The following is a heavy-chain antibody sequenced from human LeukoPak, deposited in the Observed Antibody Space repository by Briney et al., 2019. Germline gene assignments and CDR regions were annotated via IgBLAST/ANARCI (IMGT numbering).Heavy chain of an antibody. CDR1: GFTFDDYA. J-gene: IGHJ3*02. CDR2: ISWNSGSI. CDR3: ARGSSGYYSPGWDI. Sequence: GRSLRLSCAASGFTFDDYAMHWVRQAPGKGLEWVSGISWNSGSIGYADSVKGRFTISRDNAKNSLYLQMNSLRAEVTAVYYCARGSSGYYSPGWDIWGQGTMVTVSS. V-gene: IGHV3-9*01. D-gene: IGHD3-22*01.